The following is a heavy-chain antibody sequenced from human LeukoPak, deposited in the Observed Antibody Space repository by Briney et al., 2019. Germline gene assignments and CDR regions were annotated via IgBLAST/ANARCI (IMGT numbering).Heavy chain of an antibody. D-gene: IGHD2-2*02. J-gene: IGHJ6*02. Sequence: ASVKVSCKASGYTFTSYDINWVRQATGQGLEWMGWMNPNSGNTGYAQKFQGRVTMTRNTSISTAYMELSSLRSEDTAVYYCARGFLHCSSTSCYTYYYYYGMDVWGQGTTVTVSS. CDR3: ARGFLHCSSTSCYTYYYYYGMDV. CDR1: GYTFTSYD. CDR2: MNPNSGNT. V-gene: IGHV1-8*01.